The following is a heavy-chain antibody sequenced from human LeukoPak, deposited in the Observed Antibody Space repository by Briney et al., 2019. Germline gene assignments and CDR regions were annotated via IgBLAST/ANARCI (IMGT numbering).Heavy chain of an antibody. Sequence: ASETLSLTCAVYGGSFSGYYWSWLRQPPGKGLEWIGEINHSGSNKYNPSRKSTVTIAVDTSKIQFSLKLSTVTAADTAVYYCASLVVVAATLTAFDIWGQGTMVTVSS. CDR3: ASLVVVAATLTAFDI. CDR1: GGSFSGYY. D-gene: IGHD2-15*01. CDR2: INHSGSN. V-gene: IGHV4-34*01. J-gene: IGHJ3*02.